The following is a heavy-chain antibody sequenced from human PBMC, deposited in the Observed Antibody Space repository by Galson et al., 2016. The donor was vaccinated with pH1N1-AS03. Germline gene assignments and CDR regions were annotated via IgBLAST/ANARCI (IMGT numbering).Heavy chain of an antibody. CDR1: GFTFRTYG. CDR3: ARRSAAVSGTGCVDV. V-gene: IGHV3-21*01. Sequence: SLRLSCAASGFTFRTYGMNWVRQAPGKGLEWVSSISSSSSYIYYADSVKGRFTISRDNARNSLYLQMNSLRAEDTAVYYRARRSAAVSGTGCVDVWGQGTTVTVSS. D-gene: IGHD6-19*01. J-gene: IGHJ6*02. CDR2: ISSSSSYI.